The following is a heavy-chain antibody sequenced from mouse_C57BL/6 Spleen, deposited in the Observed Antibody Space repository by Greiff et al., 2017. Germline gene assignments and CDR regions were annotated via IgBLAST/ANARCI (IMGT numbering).Heavy chain of an antibody. CDR2: IYPGDGDT. Sequence: VQLQESGAELVKPGASVKISCKASGYAFSSYWMNWVKQRPGKGLEWIGQIYPGDGDTSYNGKFKGKATLTADKSSSTAYMQLSSLTSEDSAVYFCARGDYYDYTWFAYWGQGTLVTVSA. V-gene: IGHV1-80*01. D-gene: IGHD2-4*01. CDR1: GYAFSSYW. CDR3: ARGDYYDYTWFAY. J-gene: IGHJ3*01.